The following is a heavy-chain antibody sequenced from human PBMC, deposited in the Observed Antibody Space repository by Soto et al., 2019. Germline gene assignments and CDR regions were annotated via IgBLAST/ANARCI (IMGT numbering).Heavy chain of an antibody. CDR3: AREDYYDSSGYLPVRYYFGMDV. V-gene: IGHV1-18*01. J-gene: IGHJ6*02. CDR1: GYTFTNSG. D-gene: IGHD3-22*01. CDR2: IGAYNGHT. Sequence: ASVKVSCKASGYTFTNSGISWVRQAPGQGLEWMGWIGAYNGHTKYAQKLQGRVTMTTDTSTSTAYMELRSLKSDDTAVYYCAREDYYDSSGYLPVRYYFGMDVWGQGTTVTVSS.